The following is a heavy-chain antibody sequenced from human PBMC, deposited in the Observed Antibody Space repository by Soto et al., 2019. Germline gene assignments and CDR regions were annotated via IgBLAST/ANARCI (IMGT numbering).Heavy chain of an antibody. V-gene: IGHV1-3*01. J-gene: IGHJ5*02. CDR1: GYTFTSYA. Sequence: GASVKVSCKASGYTFTSYAMHWVRQAPGQRLEWMGWINAGNGNTKYSQKFQGRVTITRDTSASTAYMELSSLRSEDTAVYYCARVPHYLYGDYVLGGVNWFDPWGQGTLVTVSS. CDR2: INAGNGNT. D-gene: IGHD4-17*01. CDR3: ARVPHYLYGDYVLGGVNWFDP.